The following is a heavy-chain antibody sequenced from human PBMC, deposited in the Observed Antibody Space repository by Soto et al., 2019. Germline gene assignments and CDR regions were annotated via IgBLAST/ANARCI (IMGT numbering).Heavy chain of an antibody. CDR3: ASYVDTAMVQAFDI. CDR1: GGTFSSYT. J-gene: IGHJ3*02. D-gene: IGHD5-18*01. V-gene: IGHV1-69*02. CDR2: IIPILGIA. Sequence: SVKVSCKASGGTFSSYTISWVRQAPGQGLEWMGRIIPILGIANYAQKFQGRVTMTADKSTSTAYMELSSLRSEDTAVYYCASYVDTAMVQAFDIWGQGTMVTVSS.